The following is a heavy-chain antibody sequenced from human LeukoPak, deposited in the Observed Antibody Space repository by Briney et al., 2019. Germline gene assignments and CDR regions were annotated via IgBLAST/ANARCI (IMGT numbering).Heavy chain of an antibody. V-gene: IGHV1-18*01. CDR2: VSAHNGHR. J-gene: IGHJ6*02. Sequence: ASVKVSCKASGYTFSTYGFSWVRQAPGQGLEWMGWVSAHNGHRNYEKKFQGRVTLTSETSTSTAYMELRNLRSDDTAVYYCARDKGVPPVDHYYYYGMDVWGQGTTVTVSS. CDR3: ARDKGVPPVDHYYYYGMDV. CDR1: GYTFSTYG.